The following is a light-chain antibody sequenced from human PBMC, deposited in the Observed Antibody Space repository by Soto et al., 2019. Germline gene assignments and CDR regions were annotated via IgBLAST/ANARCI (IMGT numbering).Light chain of an antibody. J-gene: IGLJ1*01. Sequence: QSALTQPASVSGSPGQSITISCSGTTSDVGGYNLVSWYQQHTAKAPKLLIYEGTQRPSGVSSRFSGSKSGNTASLTISGLQAEDEAEYYCCSYASSSSYVFGTGTKVTVL. V-gene: IGLV2-23*01. CDR2: EGT. CDR1: TSDVGGYNL. CDR3: CSYASSSSYV.